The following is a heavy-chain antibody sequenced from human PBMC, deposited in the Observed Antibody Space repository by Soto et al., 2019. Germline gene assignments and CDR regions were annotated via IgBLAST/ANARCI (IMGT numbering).Heavy chain of an antibody. D-gene: IGHD1-26*01. CDR3: VSQLQGSRRKYYFPF. J-gene: IGHJ4*02. CDR2: ISATGETT. CDR1: GFNFSDFY. V-gene: IGHV3-11*01. Sequence: QVQLVESGGALVKPGGSLRLSCAASGFNFSDFYISWIRQAPGKGLEWVSFISATGETTYYAESVKGRFTISRDNAQKRLERPRNSLRDEDTAMYYGVSQLQGSRRKYYFPFWGQGTLVTVSS.